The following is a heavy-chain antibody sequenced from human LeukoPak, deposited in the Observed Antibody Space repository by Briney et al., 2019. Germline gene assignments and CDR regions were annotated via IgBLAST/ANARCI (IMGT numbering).Heavy chain of an antibody. CDR1: GFFFNNYT. CDR3: ARGNTLFGVLISTLEWYFDL. V-gene: IGHV3-30-3*01. CDR2: ISFDGSTE. Sequence: PGRSLRLSCAASGFFFNNYTMHWVRQAPGKGLEWVAVISFDGSTELYAESVKGRFSVSRDNSKKVLSLQMNSLRTEDTSIYYCARGNTLFGVLISTLEWYFDLWGRGTLVTVSS. J-gene: IGHJ2*01. D-gene: IGHD3-3*01.